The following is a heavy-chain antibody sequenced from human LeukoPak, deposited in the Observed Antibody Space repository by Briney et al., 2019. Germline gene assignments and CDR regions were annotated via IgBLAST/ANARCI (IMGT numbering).Heavy chain of an antibody. Sequence: GGSLRLSCAASGFTVSSNYMSWVRQAPGKGLEWVANIKKDGSEKYYVDSVKGRFTISRDNAKNLLYLQMNSLRAEDTAVYYCARRPEYSSSWTCFDPWGQGTLVTVSS. D-gene: IGHD6-13*01. V-gene: IGHV3-7*03. J-gene: IGHJ5*02. CDR1: GFTVSSNY. CDR3: ARRPEYSSSWTCFDP. CDR2: IKKDGSEK.